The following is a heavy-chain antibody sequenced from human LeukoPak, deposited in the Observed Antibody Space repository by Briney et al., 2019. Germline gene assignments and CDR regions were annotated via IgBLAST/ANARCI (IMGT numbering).Heavy chain of an antibody. CDR3: ARRAETERGHSYGLDY. J-gene: IGHJ4*02. D-gene: IGHD5-18*01. CDR1: GFTFSIYG. CDR2: ISSSSSYI. Sequence: GGSLRLSCAASGFTFSIYGMHWVRQAPGKGLEWVSSISSSSSYIYYADSVKGRFTISRDNAKNSLYLQMNSLRAEDTAVYYCARRAETERGHSYGLDYWGQGTLVTVSP. V-gene: IGHV3-21*01.